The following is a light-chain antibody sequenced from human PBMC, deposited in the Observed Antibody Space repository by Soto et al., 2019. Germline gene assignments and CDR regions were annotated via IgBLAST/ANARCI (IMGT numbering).Light chain of an antibody. J-gene: IGLJ1*01. CDR1: SSDVGSYNL. CDR2: EGS. V-gene: IGLV2-23*01. Sequence: QSVLTQPASVSGSPGQSITISCTGTSSDVGSYNLVSWYQQHPGKAPKLMIYEGSKRPSGVSNRFSGSKSGNTASLTISGLQAEDEADYYCCAYARMFYVCGTGTKVTV. CDR3: CAYARMFYV.